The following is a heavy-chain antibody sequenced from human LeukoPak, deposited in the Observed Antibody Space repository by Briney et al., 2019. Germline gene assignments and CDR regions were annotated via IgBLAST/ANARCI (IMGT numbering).Heavy chain of an antibody. CDR3: AQNGIHYYDSSGEGAAFDI. J-gene: IGHJ3*02. V-gene: IGHV3-23*01. D-gene: IGHD3-22*01. CDR2: ISGSGGST. Sequence: GGSLRLSCAASGFTFSSYAMSWVRQAPGKGLEWVSAISGSGGSTYYADSVKGRFTISRDNSKNTLYLQMNSLRAEDTAVYYCAQNGIHYYDSSGEGAAFDIWGQGTMVTVSS. CDR1: GFTFSSYA.